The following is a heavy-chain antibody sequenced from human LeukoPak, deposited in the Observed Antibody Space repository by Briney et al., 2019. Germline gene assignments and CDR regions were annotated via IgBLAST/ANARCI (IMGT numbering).Heavy chain of an antibody. V-gene: IGHV4-61*02. CDR2: IYTSGST. Sequence: SETLSLTCTVSGGSISSGSYYWSWIRQPAGKGLEWIGRIYTSGSTNYNPSLKSRVTISVDTSKNQFSLKLSSVTAADTAVYYCARDPRYCTNGVCYSGIDYWGQGTLVTVSS. CDR1: GGSISSGSYY. D-gene: IGHD2-8*01. CDR3: ARDPRYCTNGVCYSGIDY. J-gene: IGHJ4*02.